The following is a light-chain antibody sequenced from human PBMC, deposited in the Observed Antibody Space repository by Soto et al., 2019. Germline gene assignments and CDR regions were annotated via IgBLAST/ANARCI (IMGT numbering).Light chain of an antibody. J-gene: IGKJ2*01. Sequence: EIVLTQSPATLSLSPGERATLSCSASQSVSSSLAWYQQKPGQAPRLLIYDASNRATDIPASFSGSGSGTDFTLTINSLEPEDFAVYYCQQRSNWPRTFGQGTKLEIK. V-gene: IGKV3-11*01. CDR1: QSVSSS. CDR3: QQRSNWPRT. CDR2: DAS.